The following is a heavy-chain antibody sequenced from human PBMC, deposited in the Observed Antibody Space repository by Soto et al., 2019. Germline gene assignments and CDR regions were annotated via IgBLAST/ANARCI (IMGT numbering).Heavy chain of an antibody. Sequence: GASVKVSCKASGYTFTSYGISWVRQAPGQGLEWMGWISAYNGNTNYAQKLQGRVTMTTDTSTSTAYMELRSLRSDDTAVYYCAWRHGSGSYGAFDIWGQGTMVTVSS. D-gene: IGHD3-10*01. J-gene: IGHJ3*02. CDR1: GYTFTSYG. V-gene: IGHV1-18*01. CDR3: AWRHGSGSYGAFDI. CDR2: ISAYNGNT.